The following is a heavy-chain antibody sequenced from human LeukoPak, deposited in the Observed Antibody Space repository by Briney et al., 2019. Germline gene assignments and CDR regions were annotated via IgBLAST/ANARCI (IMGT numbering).Heavy chain of an antibody. Sequence: PGGSRRLSCAASGFTFSSYGMHWVRQAPGKGLEWVAFIRYDGSNKYYADSVKGRFTISRDNSKNTLYLQMNSLRAEDTAVYYCAKRDTSGWPPVGLGYWGQGTLVTVSS. D-gene: IGHD6-19*01. J-gene: IGHJ4*02. V-gene: IGHV3-30*02. CDR2: IRYDGSNK. CDR1: GFTFSSYG. CDR3: AKRDTSGWPPVGLGY.